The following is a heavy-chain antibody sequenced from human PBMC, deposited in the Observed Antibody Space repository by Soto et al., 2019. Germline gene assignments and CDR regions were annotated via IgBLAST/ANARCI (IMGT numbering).Heavy chain of an antibody. Sequence: PSETLSLTCTVSGGSISSYYWSWIRQPPGKGLEWIGYIYYSGSTNYNPSLKSRVTISVDTSKNQFSLKLSSVTAADTAVYYCASQYYDSSGYPEWWFDPWGQGTLVTVSS. CDR1: GGSISSYY. J-gene: IGHJ5*02. CDR2: IYYSGST. V-gene: IGHV4-59*01. CDR3: ASQYYDSSGYPEWWFDP. D-gene: IGHD3-22*01.